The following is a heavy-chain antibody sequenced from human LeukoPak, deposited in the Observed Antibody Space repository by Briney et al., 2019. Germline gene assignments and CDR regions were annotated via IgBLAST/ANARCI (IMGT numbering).Heavy chain of an antibody. D-gene: IGHD3-22*01. Sequence: GSLRLSCAASGFTFSSYGMHWVRQAPGKGLEWVAFIRYDGSNKYYADSVKGRFTISRDNSKNTLYLQMNSLRAEDTAVYYCAKDLITMIVVVITGMDVWGKGTTVTISS. V-gene: IGHV3-30*02. CDR2: IRYDGSNK. CDR1: GFTFSSYG. J-gene: IGHJ6*04. CDR3: AKDLITMIVVVITGMDV.